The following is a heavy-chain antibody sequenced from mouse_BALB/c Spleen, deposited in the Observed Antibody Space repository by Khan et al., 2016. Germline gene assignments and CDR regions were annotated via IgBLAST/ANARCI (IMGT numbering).Heavy chain of an antibody. CDR2: ISSGGRYT. D-gene: IGHD1-1*01. J-gene: IGHJ4*01. CDR1: GFTFSNYA. V-gene: IGHV5-6*01. Sequence: EVELVEAGGDLVKPGGSLNLSCAASGFTFSNYAMSWVRQTPDKRLEWVATISSGGRYTYYPDSVKGRFTISRDNAKNTLYLQVSSRKSEDTAIYYCARQVDGSSSDYAMGYGGQGTSVTVSS. CDR3: ARQVDGSSSDYAMGY.